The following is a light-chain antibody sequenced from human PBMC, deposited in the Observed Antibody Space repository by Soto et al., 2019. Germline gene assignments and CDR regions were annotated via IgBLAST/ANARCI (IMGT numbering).Light chain of an antibody. CDR3: QQRSNWPWT. J-gene: IGKJ1*01. V-gene: IGKV3D-20*02. CDR2: DAS. CDR1: QSLRSAS. Sequence: EIVLTQSPGTLSLSPGDSATLTCRASQSLRSASLAWYRQRPGQAPEILIYDASGRASGITDRFSGSGSGTDFTLTISSLEPEDFAVYYCQQRSNWPWTFGQGTKVDIK.